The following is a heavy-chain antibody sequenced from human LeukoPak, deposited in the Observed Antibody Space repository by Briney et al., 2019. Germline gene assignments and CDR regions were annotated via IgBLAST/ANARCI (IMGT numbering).Heavy chain of an antibody. CDR3: AKARGAASRAFDY. CDR1: GFTFSSYA. J-gene: IGHJ4*02. Sequence: GGSLRLSCAASGFTFSSYAMSWVRQAPGKGLEWVSAISGSGGSTYNADSVKGRFTISRDNSKNTLYLQMNSLRAEDTAVYYCAKARGAASRAFDYWGQGTLVTVSS. D-gene: IGHD3-10*01. V-gene: IGHV3-23*01. CDR2: ISGSGGST.